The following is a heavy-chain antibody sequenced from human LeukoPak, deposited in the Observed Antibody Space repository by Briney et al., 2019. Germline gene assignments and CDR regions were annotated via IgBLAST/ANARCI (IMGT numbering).Heavy chain of an antibody. CDR2: FDPGDGER. Sequence: ASVKVSCKVSGHTLTELSIHWVRQAPGKGLEWMGRFDPGDGERVYAQRLQGRVSMTEDTSTDTAYMDLRSLRSEDTAMYYCARISYDGSGYYDTWFDPWGQGTLVTVSS. J-gene: IGHJ5*02. D-gene: IGHD3-22*01. V-gene: IGHV1-24*01. CDR1: GHTLTELS. CDR3: ARISYDGSGYYDTWFDP.